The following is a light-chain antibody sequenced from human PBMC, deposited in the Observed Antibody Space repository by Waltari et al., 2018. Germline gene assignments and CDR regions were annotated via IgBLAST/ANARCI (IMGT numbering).Light chain of an antibody. CDR3: CSYVGRNIWV. J-gene: IGLJ3*02. Sequence: QSALTQPASVSGSPGQSITISCTGTSSDVGFYNLVSWYQQHPDKAPKLLVYEVIERPSGVLSRFSGSKSGNTASLTISGLQAEDEADYYCCSYVGRNIWVFGGGTKVTVL. V-gene: IGLV2-23*02. CDR1: SSDVGFYNL. CDR2: EVI.